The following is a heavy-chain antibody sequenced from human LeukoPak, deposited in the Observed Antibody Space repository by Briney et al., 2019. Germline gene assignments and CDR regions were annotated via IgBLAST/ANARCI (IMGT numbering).Heavy chain of an antibody. CDR1: GYTFTDYY. Sequence: ASVKISCKASGYTFTDYYMHWVQQAPGKGLEWMGRVDPEDGETIYAEKFQGRVTITADTSTDAAYMELSSLRSEDTAVYYCATIWRAGLRGTRDNWFDPWGQGTLVTVSS. J-gene: IGHJ5*02. CDR3: ATIWRAGLRGTRDNWFDP. V-gene: IGHV1-69-2*01. CDR2: VDPEDGET. D-gene: IGHD2-15*01.